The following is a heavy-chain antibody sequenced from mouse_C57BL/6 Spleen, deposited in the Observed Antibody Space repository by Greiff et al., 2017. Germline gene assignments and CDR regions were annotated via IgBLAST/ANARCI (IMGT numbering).Heavy chain of an antibody. CDR1: GFTFSSYG. CDR2: ISSGGSYT. CDR3: ARLGASCGSSLYYFDY. D-gene: IGHD1-1*01. J-gene: IGHJ2*01. V-gene: IGHV5-6*01. Sequence: EVKLVESGGDLVKPGGSLKLSCAASGFTFSSYGMSWVRQTPDKRLEWVATISSGGSYTYYPDSVKGRFTISRDNAKNTLYLQMGSLKSEDTAMYYCARLGASCGSSLYYFDYWGQGTTLTVSS.